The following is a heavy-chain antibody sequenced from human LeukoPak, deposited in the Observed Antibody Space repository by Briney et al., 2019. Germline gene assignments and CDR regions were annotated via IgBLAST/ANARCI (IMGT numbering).Heavy chain of an antibody. V-gene: IGHV1-2*02. CDR3: AREGGYCSSTSCYIGLFDI. Sequence: EASVKVSCKASGYTFTGYYMHWVRQAPGQGLEWMGWINPNSGGTNYAQKFQGRVTMTRDTSISTAYMELSRLRSDDTAVYYCAREGGYCSSTSCYIGLFDIWGQWTMVTVSS. D-gene: IGHD2-2*02. CDR1: GYTFTGYY. J-gene: IGHJ3*02. CDR2: INPNSGGT.